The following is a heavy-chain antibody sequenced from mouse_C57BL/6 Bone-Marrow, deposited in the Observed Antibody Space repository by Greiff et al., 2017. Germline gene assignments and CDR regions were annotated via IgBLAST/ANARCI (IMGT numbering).Heavy chain of an antibody. D-gene: IGHD1-1*01. CDR1: GYTFTSYW. CDR3: ARWYYGSDAWFAY. CDR2: IDPSDSYT. V-gene: IGHV1-59*01. J-gene: IGHJ3*01. Sequence: QVQLQQPGAELVRPGTSVKLSCKASGYTFTSYWMHWVKQRPGQGLEWIGVIDPSDSYTNYNQKFKGKATLTVDTSSSTAYMQLSSLTSEDSAVYYCARWYYGSDAWFAYWGQGTLVTVSA.